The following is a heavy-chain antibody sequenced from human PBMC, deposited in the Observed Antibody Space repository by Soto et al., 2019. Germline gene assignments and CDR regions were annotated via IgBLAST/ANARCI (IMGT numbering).Heavy chain of an antibody. Sequence: SVKVSCKASGGTFSSYAISWVRQAPGQGLEWMGGIIPIFGTANYEQKFQGRVTITADESTSTAYMELSSLRSKDTAVYYCASHTRYYDFWSGYYTGPPDYWGQGTLVT. CDR2: IIPIFGTA. CDR1: GGTFSSYA. D-gene: IGHD3-3*01. V-gene: IGHV1-69*13. J-gene: IGHJ4*02. CDR3: ASHTRYYDFWSGYYTGPPDY.